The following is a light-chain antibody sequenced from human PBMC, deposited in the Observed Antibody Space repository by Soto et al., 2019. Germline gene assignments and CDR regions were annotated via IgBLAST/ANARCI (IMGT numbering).Light chain of an antibody. CDR1: QSISRW. V-gene: IGKV1-5*01. J-gene: IGKJ1*01. Sequence: DIQMTPSPSTLAASLGDRVTITCRASQSISRWFAWYQQKPGKAPKLLIYDASTLESGVPSRFSGRGSGTEFTLTISSLQPDDFETYYCLQHDNFPWTFGQGTKVDIK. CDR3: LQHDNFPWT. CDR2: DAS.